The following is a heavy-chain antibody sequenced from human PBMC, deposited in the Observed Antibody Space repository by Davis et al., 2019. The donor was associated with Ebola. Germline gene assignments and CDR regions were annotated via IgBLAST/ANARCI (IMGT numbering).Heavy chain of an antibody. CDR2: IYYSGST. V-gene: IGHV4-39*07. J-gene: IGHJ6*02. CDR3: ARRATVTTYYYYYGMDV. Sequence: SETLSLTCTVSGGSISSSSYYWGWIRQPPGKGLEWIGSIYYSGSTYYNPSLKSRVTISVDTSKSKFSLKLSSVTAADTAVYYCARRATVTTYYYYYGMDVWGQGTTVTVSS. D-gene: IGHD4-11*01. CDR1: GGSISSSSYY.